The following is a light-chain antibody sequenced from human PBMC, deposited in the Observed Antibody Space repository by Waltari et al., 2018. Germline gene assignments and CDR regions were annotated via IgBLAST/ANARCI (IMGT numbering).Light chain of an antibody. CDR2: DVS. J-gene: IGLJ1*01. CDR1: SSDVGGYNY. CDR3: SSYTSSSTLGV. Sequence: QSALTQPASVSGSPGQSITISCTGTSSDVGGYNYVSWYQQHPGKAPKLMIYDVSKRPSWVSNRFSGSKSGNTASLTISGLQAEDEADYYCSSYTSSSTLGVFGTGTKVTVL. V-gene: IGLV2-14*01.